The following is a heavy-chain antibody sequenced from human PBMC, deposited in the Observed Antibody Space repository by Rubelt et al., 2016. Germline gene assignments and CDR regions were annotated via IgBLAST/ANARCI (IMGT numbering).Heavy chain of an antibody. Sequence: QVQLVQSGAEVKKPGASVKVSCKASGYTFTGYHLHWVRQAPGQGLEWMGWINPNSGDTNYAQKFQGRVTMTRDMAIGIAYMELSRLKSDDTAVYYCTRGVGYSSSSHYWGQGTLVTVSS. D-gene: IGHD6-6*01. J-gene: IGHJ4*02. CDR1: GYTFTGYH. V-gene: IGHV1-2*02. CDR3: TRGVGYSSSSHY. CDR2: INPNSGDT.